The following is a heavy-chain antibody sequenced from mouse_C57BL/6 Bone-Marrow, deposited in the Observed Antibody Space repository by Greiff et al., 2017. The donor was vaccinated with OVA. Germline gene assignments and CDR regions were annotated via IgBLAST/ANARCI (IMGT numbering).Heavy chain of an antibody. J-gene: IGHJ3*01. Sequence: QVQLQQSGAELAKPGASVKLSCKASGYTFTSYWMHWVKQRPGQGLEWIGYINPSSGYTNYNQKFKDKATLTADKSSSTAYMQLSSLTSDDSAVYSGASAPSIYSFAYWGQGTLVTVSA. V-gene: IGHV1-7*01. CDR2: INPSSGYT. CDR3: ASAPSIYSFAY. CDR1: GYTFTSYW. D-gene: IGHD2-1*01.